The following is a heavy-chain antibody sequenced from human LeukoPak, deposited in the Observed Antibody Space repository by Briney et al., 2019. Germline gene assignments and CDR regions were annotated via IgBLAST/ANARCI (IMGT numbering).Heavy chain of an antibody. J-gene: IGHJ5*02. CDR3: ARGVTWELNLLGGYNWFDP. Sequence: PSETLSLTCTVSGGSISSSSYYWGWIRQPPGKGLEWIGSIYYSGSTYYNPSLKSRVTISVDTSKNQFSLKLSSVTAADTAVYYCARGVTWELNLLGGYNWFDPWGQGTLVTVSS. V-gene: IGHV4-39*07. D-gene: IGHD1-26*01. CDR1: GGSISSSSYY. CDR2: IYYSGST.